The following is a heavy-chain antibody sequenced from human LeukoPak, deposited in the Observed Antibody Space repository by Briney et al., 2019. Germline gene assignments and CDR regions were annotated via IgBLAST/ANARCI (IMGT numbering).Heavy chain of an antibody. Sequence: PSETLSLTCTVSGGSVSSGSYYWSWIRQPPGTGLEWIGYIYYSGSTYYNPSLKSRVTISVDTSKNQFSLKLSSVTAADTAVYYCARMYYYGSGSYWYYFDYWGQGTLVTVSS. CDR1: GGSVSSGSYY. J-gene: IGHJ4*02. CDR2: IYYSGST. D-gene: IGHD3-10*01. V-gene: IGHV4-61*01. CDR3: ARMYYYGSGSYWYYFDY.